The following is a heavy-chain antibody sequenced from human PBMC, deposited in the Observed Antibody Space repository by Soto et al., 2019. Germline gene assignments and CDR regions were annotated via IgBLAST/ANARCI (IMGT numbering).Heavy chain of an antibody. Sequence: PGGSLRLSCAASGFTFSSYGMHWVRQAPGKGLEWVAVIWYDGSNKYYADSVKGRFTISRDNSKNTLYLQMNSLRAEDTAVYYCARDLHGYEDYYYYGMDVWGQGTTVTVSS. J-gene: IGHJ6*02. CDR2: IWYDGSNK. V-gene: IGHV3-33*01. D-gene: IGHD3-3*01. CDR3: ARDLHGYEDYYYYGMDV. CDR1: GFTFSSYG.